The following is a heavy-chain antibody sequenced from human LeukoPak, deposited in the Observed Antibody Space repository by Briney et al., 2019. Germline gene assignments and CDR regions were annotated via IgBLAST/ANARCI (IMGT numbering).Heavy chain of an antibody. V-gene: IGHV3-48*04. Sequence: GGSLRLSCAASGFTFSSYSMNWVRQAPGKGLEWVSYISSSSSTIYYADSVKGRFTISRDNAKNSLYLQMNSLRAEDTAVHYCTRTGETAYDGFDIWGQGTLVTVSS. CDR3: TRTGETAYDGFDI. CDR2: ISSSSSTI. J-gene: IGHJ3*02. CDR1: GFTFSSYS. D-gene: IGHD3-10*01.